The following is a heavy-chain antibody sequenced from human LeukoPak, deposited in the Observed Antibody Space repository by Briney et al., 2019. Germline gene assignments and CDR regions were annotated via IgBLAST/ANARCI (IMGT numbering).Heavy chain of an antibody. Sequence: GGSLRLSCAASGFTFSNYEMNWVRQAPGKGLEWVSYIDTSGPPIYYADSVKGRFTISRDNAQNSLYLQMSSLRVEDTAVYYCARGEGIVVVTAIQAAFDIWGQGTMVTVSS. CDR2: IDTSGPPI. CDR1: GFTFSNYE. CDR3: ARGEGIVVVTAIQAAFDI. V-gene: IGHV3-48*03. D-gene: IGHD2-21*02. J-gene: IGHJ3*02.